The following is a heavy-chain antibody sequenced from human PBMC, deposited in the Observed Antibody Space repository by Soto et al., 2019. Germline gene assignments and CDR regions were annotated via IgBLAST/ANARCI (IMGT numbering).Heavy chain of an antibody. CDR2: IYYSGST. V-gene: IGHV4-39*01. J-gene: IGHJ4*02. CDR3: ARHTPAISISDH. CDR1: GGSISSSSYY. Sequence: QLQLQESGPGLVKPSETLSLTCTVSGGSISSSSYYWGWIRQPPGKGLEWIGSIYYSGSTYYNPSLKGRVTVSVDTSKNKFSLKLSSAPAADTAVYYCARHTPAISISDHWGQGTLVTVSS. D-gene: IGHD2-15*01.